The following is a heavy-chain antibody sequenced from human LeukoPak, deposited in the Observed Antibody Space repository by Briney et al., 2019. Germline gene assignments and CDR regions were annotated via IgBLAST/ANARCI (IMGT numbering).Heavy chain of an antibody. CDR2: IYYSGST. D-gene: IGHD6-19*01. Sequence: SETLSLTCTVSGGSISSYYWSWIRQPPGKGLEWIGYIYYSGSTNYNPSLKSRVTISVDTSKNQFSLKLSSVTAADTAVYYCARRGVIAVAEGFGYWGQGTLVTVSS. CDR1: GGSISSYY. J-gene: IGHJ4*02. CDR3: ARRGVIAVAEGFGY. V-gene: IGHV4-59*08.